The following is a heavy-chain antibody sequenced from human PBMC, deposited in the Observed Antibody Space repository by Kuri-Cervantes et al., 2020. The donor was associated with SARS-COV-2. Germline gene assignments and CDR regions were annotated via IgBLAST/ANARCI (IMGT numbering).Heavy chain of an antibody. J-gene: IGHJ4*02. Sequence: GGSLRLSCAASGLILSRYWMTWVRQAPGKGLEWVANINQDGSEKYYVDSVKGRFTLSRDNAKNSLYLQMNSLRVEDTAVYYCARDRSYYDSGGYYFDLWGQGALVTVSS. D-gene: IGHD3-22*01. CDR2: INQDGSEK. V-gene: IGHV3-7*05. CDR3: ARDRSYYDSGGYYFDL. CDR1: GLILSRYW.